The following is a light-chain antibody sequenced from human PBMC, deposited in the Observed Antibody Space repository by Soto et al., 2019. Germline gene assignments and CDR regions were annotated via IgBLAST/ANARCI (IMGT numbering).Light chain of an antibody. CDR2: NNH. CDR1: SSNIGAGYD. V-gene: IGLV1-40*01. Sequence: QSVLTQPPSVSGAPGQSVTISCTGTSSNIGAGYDIHWYQQPPGTAPKLVIYNNHNRPSGVPDRFSGSKSGTSGSLAITGLQAEDEADYFCQSYDRTLTGVIFGGGTKLTVL. J-gene: IGLJ2*01. CDR3: QSYDRTLTGVI.